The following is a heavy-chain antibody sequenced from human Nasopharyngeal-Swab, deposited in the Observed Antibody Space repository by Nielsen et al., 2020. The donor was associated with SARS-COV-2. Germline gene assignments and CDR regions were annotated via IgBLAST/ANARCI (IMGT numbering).Heavy chain of an antibody. Sequence: WVRQAPGQGIEWMGMINPSGGSISGGTTIYAQKFRGRVTVTRDTSTSTVYMELSSLRSEDTAVYFCARVSPVRSYLDYWGQGTLVTVSS. V-gene: IGHV1-46*01. J-gene: IGHJ4*02. CDR2: INPSGGSI. CDR3: ARVSPVRSYLDY.